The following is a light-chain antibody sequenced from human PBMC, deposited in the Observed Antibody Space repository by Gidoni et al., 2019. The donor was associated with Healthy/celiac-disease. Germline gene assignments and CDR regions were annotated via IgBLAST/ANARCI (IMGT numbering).Light chain of an antibody. CDR3: QQYGSSRTWT. CDR2: GAS. CDR1: QSVSSSY. V-gene: IGKV3-20*01. Sequence: EIVLTQSPGTLSLSPGERATPSCRASQSVSSSYLAWYQQKPGQAPRLLIYGASSRATGIPDRFSGSGSGTDFTLTISRLEPEDCAVYYCQQYGSSRTWTFGQGTKVEIK. J-gene: IGKJ1*01.